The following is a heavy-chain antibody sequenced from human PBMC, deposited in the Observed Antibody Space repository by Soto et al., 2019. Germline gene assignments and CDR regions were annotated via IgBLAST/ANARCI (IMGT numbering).Heavy chain of an antibody. J-gene: IGHJ4*02. Sequence: GGSLRLSCAASGFTFSSSAMNWVRQAPGKGLKWVSAISGSGGSTYYADSVKGRFTISRDNSKNTLYLQMNSLRAEDTAVYYCAKAPVIAASVVPPDYWGQGTLVTVSS. D-gene: IGHD6-13*01. V-gene: IGHV3-23*01. CDR2: ISGSGGST. CDR3: AKAPVIAASVVPPDY. CDR1: GFTFSSSA.